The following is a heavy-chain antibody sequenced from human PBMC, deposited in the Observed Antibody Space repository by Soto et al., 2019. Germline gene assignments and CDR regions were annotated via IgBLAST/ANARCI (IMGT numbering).Heavy chain of an antibody. CDR2: IYYSGST. CDR3: ARGGYCSGGSCYLSFDY. Sequence: QVQLQESGPGLVKPSETLSLTCTVSGGSISSYYWSWIRQPPGKGLEWIGYIYYSGSTNYNPSLKSRVTISVDTSKNQFSLKLSSMTAADTAVYYCARGGYCSGGSCYLSFDYWGQGTLVTVSS. V-gene: IGHV4-59*01. CDR1: GGSISSYY. D-gene: IGHD2-15*01. J-gene: IGHJ4*02.